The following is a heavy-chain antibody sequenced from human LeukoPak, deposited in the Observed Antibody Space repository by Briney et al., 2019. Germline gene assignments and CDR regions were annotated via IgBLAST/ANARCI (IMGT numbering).Heavy chain of an antibody. V-gene: IGHV3-21*01. CDR1: GFTFSSYS. J-gene: IGHJ3*02. Sequence: KPGGSLRLSCAASGFTFSSYSMNWVRQAPGKGLEWVSSISSSSSYIYYADSVKGRFTISRDNAKNSLYLQMNSLRAEDTAVYYCARGWVAGNIFDIWGQGTMVTVSS. CDR3: ARGWVAGNIFDI. CDR2: ISSSSSYI. D-gene: IGHD6-19*01.